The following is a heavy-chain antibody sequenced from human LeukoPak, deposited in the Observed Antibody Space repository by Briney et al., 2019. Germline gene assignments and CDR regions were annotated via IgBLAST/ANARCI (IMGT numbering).Heavy chain of an antibody. J-gene: IGHJ4*02. Sequence: GGSLRLSCAASGFTFSSYAMSWVRQAPGKGLEWVSGISGSGGNSYYADSVKGRFAISRDNSKNTLYLQMNSLRAEDTAVYYCARDSYSSGWYGFDYWGQGTLVTVSS. V-gene: IGHV3-23*01. D-gene: IGHD6-19*01. CDR1: GFTFSSYA. CDR2: ISGSGGNS. CDR3: ARDSYSSGWYGFDY.